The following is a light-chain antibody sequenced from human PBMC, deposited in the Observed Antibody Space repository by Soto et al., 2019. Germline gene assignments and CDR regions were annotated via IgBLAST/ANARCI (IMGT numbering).Light chain of an antibody. CDR1: QDISND. CDR3: QHYDNLPRCT. CDR2: DGS. Sequence: DIQMTQSPSSLSASVGDRVTITCQASQDISNDLNWYQQKPGKAPKVLIYDGSNLETGVPSRFSGSGSGKDFTFTISSLQPEDIATYYCQHYDNLPRCTFGQGTKLELK. J-gene: IGKJ2*02. V-gene: IGKV1-33*01.